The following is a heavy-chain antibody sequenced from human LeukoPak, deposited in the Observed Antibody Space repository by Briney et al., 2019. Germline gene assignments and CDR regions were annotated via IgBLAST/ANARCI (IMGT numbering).Heavy chain of an antibody. CDR1: GGSISSSYYY. CDR3: ARHVVGATLFYYYYYMDV. D-gene: IGHD1-26*01. CDR2: IYTRGNV. Sequence: SETLSLTCTVSGGSISSSYYYWTWVRQPAGKGLEWIGHIYTRGNVAYNPSLESRVTILVDTSKNQFSLSLNSMTAADTAVYYCARHVVGATLFYYYYYMDVWGKGTTVTISS. J-gene: IGHJ6*03. V-gene: IGHV4-61*09.